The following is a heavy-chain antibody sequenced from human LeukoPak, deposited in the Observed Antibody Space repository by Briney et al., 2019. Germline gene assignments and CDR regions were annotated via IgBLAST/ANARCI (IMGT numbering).Heavy chain of an antibody. CDR2: INPSGGST. J-gene: IGHJ4*02. Sequence: ASVKDSCKASGYTFTSYYTHWVRQAPGQGLEWMGIINPSGGSTSYAQKFQGRVTMTRDTSTSTVYMELSSLRSEDTAVYYCARTLSGSLLDYWGQGTLVTVAS. CDR1: GYTFTSYY. CDR3: ARTLSGSLLDY. D-gene: IGHD6-19*01. V-gene: IGHV1-46*01.